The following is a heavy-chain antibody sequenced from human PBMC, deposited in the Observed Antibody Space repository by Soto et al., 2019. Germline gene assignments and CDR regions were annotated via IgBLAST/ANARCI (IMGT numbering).Heavy chain of an antibody. Sequence: QVQLVQSGAEVKKPGSSVKVSCKASGGTFSSYAISWVRQAPGQGLEWMGGIIPIPGTANYAQKFQGRVTITADESTSTAYMELSSLRSEDTAVYYCARSQGRSTSLEIYYYCYYGMDVWGQGTTVTVSS. J-gene: IGHJ6*02. V-gene: IGHV1-69*01. CDR3: ARSQGRSTSLEIYYYCYYGMDV. CDR2: IIPIPGTA. CDR1: GGTFSSYA. D-gene: IGHD2-2*01.